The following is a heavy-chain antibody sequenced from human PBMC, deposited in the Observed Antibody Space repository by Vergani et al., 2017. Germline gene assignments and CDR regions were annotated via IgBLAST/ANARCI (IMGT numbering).Heavy chain of an antibody. D-gene: IGHD6-19*01. Sequence: EVQLVESGGGLVQPGGSLRLSCAASGFTFSSYSMNWVRQAPGKGLEWVSYISSSSSTIYYADSVKGRFTISRDNAKNSLYLQMNSLRAEDTAVYYCARCKKQWLVLTIPREGPPDYWGQGILVTVSS. V-gene: IGHV3-48*01. CDR3: ARCKKQWLVLTIPREGPPDY. CDR1: GFTFSSYS. J-gene: IGHJ4*02. CDR2: ISSSSSTI.